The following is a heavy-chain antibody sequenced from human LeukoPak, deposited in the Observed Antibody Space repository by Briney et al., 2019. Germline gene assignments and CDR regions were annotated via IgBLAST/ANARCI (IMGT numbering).Heavy chain of an antibody. CDR3: ARSYYDYYYDSSGYYRPYFDY. D-gene: IGHD3-22*01. J-gene: IGHJ4*02. V-gene: IGHV3-30*02. CDR1: GFTFSSYA. CDR2: IRNDGSNK. Sequence: GGSLRLSCAASGFTFSSYAMHWVRQAPGKGLEWVTFIRNDGSNKYYADSVKGRFTISRDNSKNTLYLQMNSLRAEDTAVYYCARSYYDYYYDSSGYYRPYFDYWGQGTLVTVSS.